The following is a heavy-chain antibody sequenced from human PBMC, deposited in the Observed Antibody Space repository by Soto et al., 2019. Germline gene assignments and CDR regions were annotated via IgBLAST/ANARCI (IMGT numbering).Heavy chain of an antibody. CDR2: IRSSTTV. Sequence: GGSLRLSCAASGFSFSYFIMNWVRQAPGKGLEWISYIRSSTTVSYADSVKGRFTISRDNAKNSLFLQMNGLRDEDTAVYYCARDLSWAFAHWGQGALVTVSS. D-gene: IGHD6-13*01. V-gene: IGHV3-48*02. CDR1: GFSFSYFI. J-gene: IGHJ4*02. CDR3: ARDLSWAFAH.